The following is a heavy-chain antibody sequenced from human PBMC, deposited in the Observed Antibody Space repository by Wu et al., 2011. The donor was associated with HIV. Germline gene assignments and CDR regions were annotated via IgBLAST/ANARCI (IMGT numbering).Heavy chain of an antibody. CDR3: ARGSTSRTYGTTPDYYYYYMDV. Sequence: QVQLVQSGAEVKKPGSSVKVSCKASGGTFNGHAMSWVRQAPGQGLEWMGRIIPIFGTVNYAQKFQGRVTITADKSTSTAYMELSSLRSEDTAVYYCARGSTSRTYGTTPDYYYYYMDVWGKGTTVTVSS. D-gene: IGHD4-11*01. V-gene: IGHV1-69*06. J-gene: IGHJ6*03. CDR1: GGTFNGHA. CDR2: IIPIFGTV.